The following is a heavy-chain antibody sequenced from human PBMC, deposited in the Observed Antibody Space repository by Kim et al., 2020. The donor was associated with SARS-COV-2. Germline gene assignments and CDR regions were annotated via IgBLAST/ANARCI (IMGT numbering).Heavy chain of an antibody. J-gene: IGHJ3*02. D-gene: IGHD3-9*01. CDR3: ARDFDTIGAFDI. V-gene: IGHV4-59*01. Sequence: NYSPSLKSRVTISVDTSKNQFSLKLSSVTAADTAVYYCARDFDTIGAFDIWGQGTMVTVSS.